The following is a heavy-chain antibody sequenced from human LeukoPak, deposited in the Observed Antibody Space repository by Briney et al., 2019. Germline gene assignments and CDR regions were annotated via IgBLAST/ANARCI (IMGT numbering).Heavy chain of an antibody. CDR3: ARTLQYQLLDFDY. Sequence: GRSLRLSCAASGFTFSSYGMHWVRQAPGKGLEWVSSISSSSSYIYYADSVKGRFTISRDNAKNSLYLQMNGLRAEDTAVYYCARTLQYQLLDFDYWGQGTLVTVSS. CDR2: ISSSSSYI. D-gene: IGHD2-2*01. CDR1: GFTFSSYG. J-gene: IGHJ4*02. V-gene: IGHV3-21*01.